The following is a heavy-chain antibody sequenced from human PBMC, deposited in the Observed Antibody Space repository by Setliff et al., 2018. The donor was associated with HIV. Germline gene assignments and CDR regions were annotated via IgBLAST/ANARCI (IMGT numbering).Heavy chain of an antibody. V-gene: IGHV1-69*05. CDR1: GGTFSSYA. CDR3: TRDFGGYCSSMSCPGLFDP. CDR2: IIPIFATA. J-gene: IGHJ5*02. D-gene: IGHD2-2*01. Sequence: ASVKVSCKASGGTFSSYAISWVRQAPGQGLEWMGGIIPIFATANYAQKFQGRVTINTDESTSTAYMEVTSLTSEDTAVYYCTRDFGGYCSSMSCPGLFDPWGQGTLVTVSS.